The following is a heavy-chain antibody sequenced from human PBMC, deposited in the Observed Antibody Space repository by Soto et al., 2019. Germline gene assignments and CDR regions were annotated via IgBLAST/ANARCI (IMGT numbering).Heavy chain of an antibody. Sequence: PSETLSLTCTVSGGSISSGGYYWSWIRQHPGKGLGWIGYIYYSGSTYYNPSLKSRVTISVDTSKNQFSLKLSSVTAADTAVYYCARDPMVRGVISYYYYGMDVWGQGTTVTVSS. D-gene: IGHD3-10*01. J-gene: IGHJ6*02. CDR2: IYYSGST. CDR3: ARDPMVRGVISYYYYGMDV. V-gene: IGHV4-31*03. CDR1: GGSISSGGYY.